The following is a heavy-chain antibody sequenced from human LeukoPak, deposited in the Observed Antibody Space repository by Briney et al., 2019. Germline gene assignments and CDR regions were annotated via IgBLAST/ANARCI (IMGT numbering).Heavy chain of an antibody. Sequence: SETLSLTCTVSGGSISGSYWSWIRQPPRKGLEWIGYIYHSGSTYYNPSLKSRVTISVDTSKNQFSLKLSSVTAADTAVYYCAKGVGEFGFRFDSWGQGTLVTVSS. D-gene: IGHD3-16*01. J-gene: IGHJ4*02. CDR3: AKGVGEFGFRFDS. CDR2: IYHSGST. CDR1: GGSISGSY. V-gene: IGHV4-59*12.